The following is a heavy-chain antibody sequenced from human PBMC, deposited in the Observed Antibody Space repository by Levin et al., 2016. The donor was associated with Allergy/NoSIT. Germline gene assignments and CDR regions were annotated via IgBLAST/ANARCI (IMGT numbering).Heavy chain of an antibody. CDR1: GFTSSSHA. J-gene: IGHJ6*02. CDR2: ISYDGSKT. V-gene: IGHV3-30-3*01. Sequence: GGSLRLSCAASGFTSSSHAMHWVRQAPGKGLDWVALISYDGSKTDYADSVKGRFTMSRDDSKNTLYLQMNSLSSEDTAVYYCARVATSDYYYDGMDVWGQGTTVIVSS. CDR3: ARVATSDYYYDGMDV.